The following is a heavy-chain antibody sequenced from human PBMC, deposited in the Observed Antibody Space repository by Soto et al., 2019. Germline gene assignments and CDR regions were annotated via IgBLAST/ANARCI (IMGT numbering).Heavy chain of an antibody. Sequence: SETLSLTCAVSGYSISSGYYWGWIRQPPGKGLEWIGSIYHSGSTYYNPSLKSRVTISVDTSKNQFSLKLSSVTAADTAVYYCAREVDDSSGYYLYYFDYWGQGTLVTVSS. CDR1: GYSISSGYY. V-gene: IGHV4-38-2*02. D-gene: IGHD3-22*01. J-gene: IGHJ4*02. CDR3: AREVDDSSGYYLYYFDY. CDR2: IYHSGST.